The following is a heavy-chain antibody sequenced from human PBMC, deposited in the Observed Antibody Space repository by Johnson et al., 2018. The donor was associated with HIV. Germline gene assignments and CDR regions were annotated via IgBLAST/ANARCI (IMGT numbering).Heavy chain of an antibody. V-gene: IGHV3-33*01. CDR2: IWYDGSNK. CDR3: AFPTGATTAFDI. Sequence: QMLLVESGGGVVQPGRSLRLSCAASGFTFSSYGMHWVRQAPGKGLEWVAVIWYDGSNKYYADSVNGRLTISRDNSKNTLYLQMNSLRAEDTAVYYCAFPTGATTAFDIWGQGTMVTVSS. D-gene: IGHD5-24*01. CDR1: GFTFSSYG. J-gene: IGHJ3*02.